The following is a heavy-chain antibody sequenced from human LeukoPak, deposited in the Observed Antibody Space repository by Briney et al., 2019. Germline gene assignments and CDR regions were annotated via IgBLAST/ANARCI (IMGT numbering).Heavy chain of an antibody. CDR1: GFTFSTYA. Sequence: GGSLRLSCTASGFTFSTYAMNWVRQAPGKGLQWVCDINWNGAWTGYADSVKGRFTISRDNAKNSLYLQMNSLRAEDTALYYCAGYYYDSSRGFDLWGQGTLVTVSA. CDR3: AGYYYDSSRGFDL. V-gene: IGHV3-20*04. CDR2: INWNGAWT. D-gene: IGHD3-22*01. J-gene: IGHJ5*02.